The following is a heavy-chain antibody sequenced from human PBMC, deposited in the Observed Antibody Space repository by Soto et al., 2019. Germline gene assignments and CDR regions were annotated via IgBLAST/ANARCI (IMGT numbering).Heavy chain of an antibody. CDR3: AIRLTYLDY. D-gene: IGHD2-21*02. CDR2: ISGSGGST. Sequence: GGPLSLSCASSGFTFRSYAMSLVRQAPGKGLEWVSAISGSGGSTYYADSVKGRFTISRDNSKNTLYLQMNSLRAEDTAVYYCAIRLTYLDYWGQGTLVTVS. J-gene: IGHJ4*02. V-gene: IGHV3-23*01. CDR1: GFTFRSYA.